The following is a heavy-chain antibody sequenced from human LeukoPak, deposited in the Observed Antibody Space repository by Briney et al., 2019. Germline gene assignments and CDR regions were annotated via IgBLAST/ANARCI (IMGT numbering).Heavy chain of an antibody. CDR3: ARDRVAVAGRAEYFQH. CDR1: GFTFSRYW. CDR2: INEDGSEK. D-gene: IGHD6-19*01. J-gene: IGHJ1*01. Sequence: GGSLRLSCAVSGFTFSRYWMNWVRQAPGKGLEWLANINEDGSEKHYVDSVEGRFTVSRDNGENSVFLQMNSLKVEDAAVYYCARDRVAVAGRAEYFQHWGQGTLVTVSS. V-gene: IGHV3-7*01.